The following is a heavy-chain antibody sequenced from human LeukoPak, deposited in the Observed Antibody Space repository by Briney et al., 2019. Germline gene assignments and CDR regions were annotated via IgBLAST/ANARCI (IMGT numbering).Heavy chain of an antibody. V-gene: IGHV3-11*01. D-gene: IGHD3-16*01. CDR1: GVFINSNTYS. Sequence: LSLTCTVSGVFINSNTYSWGWIRQPPGGGLEWVSYISSSGSTIYYADSVKGRFTISRDNAKNSLYLQMNSLGAEDTAVYYCASGVMRSAGSDYWGQGTLVTVSS. J-gene: IGHJ4*02. CDR2: ISSSGSTI. CDR3: ASGVMRSAGSDY.